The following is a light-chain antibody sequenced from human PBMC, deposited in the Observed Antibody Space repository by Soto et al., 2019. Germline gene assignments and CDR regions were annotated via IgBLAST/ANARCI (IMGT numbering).Light chain of an antibody. CDR3: LHDYNYPRT. J-gene: IGKJ1*01. Sequence: AIQMTQSPSSLSASEGDRVIITCRASQGIRSELAWYQQKPGKAPDLLIYAASTLQPGVPYRFSGSGSGTDFTLTISNLQPEDFATYYCLHDYNYPRTFGQGTKVEIK. V-gene: IGKV1-6*01. CDR2: AAS. CDR1: QGIRSE.